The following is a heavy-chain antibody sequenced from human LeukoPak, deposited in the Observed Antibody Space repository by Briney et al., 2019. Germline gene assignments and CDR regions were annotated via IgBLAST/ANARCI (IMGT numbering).Heavy chain of an antibody. CDR2: IRQDEIEK. D-gene: IGHD3-10*01. V-gene: IGHV3-7*01. CDR3: VREGDYGSGSPLDY. J-gene: IGHJ4*02. Sequence: GGSLRLSCAASGFTFSSYWMSWVRQAPGKGLEWVANIRQDEIEKYYVDSVKGRFTISRDSAKNSLYLQMNSLRAEDTAVYYCVREGDYGSGSPLDYWGQGTLVTVSS. CDR1: GFTFSSYW.